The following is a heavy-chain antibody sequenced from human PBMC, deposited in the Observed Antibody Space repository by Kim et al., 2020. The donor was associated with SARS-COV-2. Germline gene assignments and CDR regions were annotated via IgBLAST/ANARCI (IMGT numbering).Heavy chain of an antibody. Sequence: GGSLRLSCAASGFTFINYAMSWVRQAPGKGLEWVSAISGSGRSTYHADSVKGRLTISRDNSKSTLYLQMNSLRAEDTAVYYCAKDEIAMVRGVLNPWGQGTLVTVSS. CDR1: GFTFINYA. CDR3: AKDEIAMVRGVLNP. D-gene: IGHD3-10*01. V-gene: IGHV3-23*01. CDR2: ISGSGRST. J-gene: IGHJ5*02.